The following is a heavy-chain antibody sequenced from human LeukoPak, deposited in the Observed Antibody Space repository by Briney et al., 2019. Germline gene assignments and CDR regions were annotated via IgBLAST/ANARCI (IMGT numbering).Heavy chain of an antibody. J-gene: IGHJ4*02. Sequence: KPSETLSLTCAVYGGSFSGYYWSWIRQPPGKRLEWIGYSYYSGSTNYNPSLKSRVTISVDTSKNQFSLKLSSVTAADTAVYYCARHGYYDSSGYYGFDYWGQGTLVTVSS. D-gene: IGHD3-22*01. V-gene: IGHV4-59*08. CDR3: ARHGYYDSSGYYGFDY. CDR1: GGSFSGYY. CDR2: SYYSGST.